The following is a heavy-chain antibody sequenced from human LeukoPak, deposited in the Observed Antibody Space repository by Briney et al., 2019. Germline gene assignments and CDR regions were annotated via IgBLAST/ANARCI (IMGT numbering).Heavy chain of an antibody. CDR3: AASRGYSYGSALVFDY. Sequence: SETLSLTCTVSGGSIRSYYWSWIRQPPGKGLEWIGYIHYTGSTNYNPSLKSRVTISVDTSKNHFSLKLSSVTAADTAVYYCAASRGYSYGSALVFDYWGQGTLVTVPS. J-gene: IGHJ4*02. CDR2: IHYTGST. CDR1: GGSIRSYY. D-gene: IGHD5-18*01. V-gene: IGHV4-59*01.